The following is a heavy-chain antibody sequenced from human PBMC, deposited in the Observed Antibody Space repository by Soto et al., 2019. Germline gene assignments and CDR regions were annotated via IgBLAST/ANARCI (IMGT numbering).Heavy chain of an antibody. V-gene: IGHV3-21*01. CDR1: GFTFSTYT. CDR2: TTSRSAYI. J-gene: IGHJ2*01. CDR3: AREIWHQTGRYFDL. Sequence: NPGGSLRLSCAASGFTFSTYTMNWVRQAPGKGLEWVSSTTSRSAYIKYADSVKGRFTISRDNAKNSLFLQMNSLRAEDTAVYYCAREIWHQTGRYFDLWGRGTLVTVSS. D-gene: IGHD2-2*01.